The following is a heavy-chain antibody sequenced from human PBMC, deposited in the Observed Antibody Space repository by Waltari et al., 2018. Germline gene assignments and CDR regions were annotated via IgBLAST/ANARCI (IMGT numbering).Heavy chain of an antibody. CDR3: AREVTKVELGRRLPHFFDS. D-gene: IGHD7-27*01. Sequence: TVSGDSITSNSFYWNWVRQPAGKGLEWIGRFYSSEYINYNPSLKSRVTISRDTSKKQFFLKLTSVTAADTAFYYCAREVTKVELGRRLPHFFDSWGQGTLVTVSS. V-gene: IGHV4-61*02. CDR2: FYSSEYI. J-gene: IGHJ4*02. CDR1: GDSITSNSFY.